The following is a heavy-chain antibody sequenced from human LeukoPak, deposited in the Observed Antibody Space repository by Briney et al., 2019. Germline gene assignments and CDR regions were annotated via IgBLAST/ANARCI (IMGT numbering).Heavy chain of an antibody. CDR3: TRGGGWFFH. V-gene: IGHV4-59*01. CDR2: IYYSGST. CDR1: GDSISGYY. J-gene: IGHJ5*02. D-gene: IGHD2-15*01. Sequence: PSETLSLTCTVSGDSISGYYWSWIRQPPGKGLEWIGNIYYSGSTNYNPSLKSRVTISVDTSKNQFSLNLSSVTAADTAVYYCTRGGGWFFHWGQGTLVTVSS.